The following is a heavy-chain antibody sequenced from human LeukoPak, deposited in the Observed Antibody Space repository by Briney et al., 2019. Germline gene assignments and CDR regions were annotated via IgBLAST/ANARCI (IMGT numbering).Heavy chain of an antibody. V-gene: IGHV3-7*03. CDR3: AGTYYFDGSGFSPMDY. Sequence: PGGSLRLSCAASGFTFSRYWMSWVRQAPGKGLEWVANVKQDGSEKYYMDSVKGRFTISRDNAKNSLYLQMNSLRAEDTAVYYCAGTYYFDGSGFSPMDYWGQGTLVTVSS. J-gene: IGHJ4*02. D-gene: IGHD3-22*01. CDR1: GFTFSRYW. CDR2: VKQDGSEK.